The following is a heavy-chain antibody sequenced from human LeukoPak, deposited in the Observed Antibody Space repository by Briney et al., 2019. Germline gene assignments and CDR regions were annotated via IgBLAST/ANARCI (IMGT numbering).Heavy chain of an antibody. V-gene: IGHV3-21*01. CDR3: ARTYWGEKTNDAFDI. CDR2: ISSRSTYI. D-gene: IGHD3-16*01. Sequence: GGSLRLSCAASGFTFSSYSVNWVRQAPGKGLEWVSSISSRSTYIYYGDSVKGRFTISRDNAKNSLYLQMNSLRAEDTAIYYCARTYWGEKTNDAFDIWGQGTMVTVSS. CDR1: GFTFSSYS. J-gene: IGHJ3*02.